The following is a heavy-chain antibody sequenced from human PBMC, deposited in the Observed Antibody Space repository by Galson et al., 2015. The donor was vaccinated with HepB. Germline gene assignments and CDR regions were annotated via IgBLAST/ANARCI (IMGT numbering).Heavy chain of an antibody. CDR1: GFTFSSYS. CDR3: ARSYQLPPPNPLEPHYYGMDV. V-gene: IGHV3-21*04. J-gene: IGHJ6*02. D-gene: IGHD2-2*01. CDR2: ISSSSSYI. Sequence: SLRLSCAASGFTFSSYSMNWVRQAPGKGLEWVSSISSSSSYIYYADSVKGRFTISRDNSKNTLYLQMNSLRAEDTAVYYCARSYQLPPPNPLEPHYYGMDVWGQGTTVTVSS.